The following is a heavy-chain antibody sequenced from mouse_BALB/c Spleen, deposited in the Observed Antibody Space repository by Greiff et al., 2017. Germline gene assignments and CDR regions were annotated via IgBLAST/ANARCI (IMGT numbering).Heavy chain of an antibody. J-gene: IGHJ3*01. D-gene: IGHD1-2*01. Sequence: VKLMESGPGLVAPSQCLSITCTASGFSLTGYGVNWVRQPPGQGLEWLGMIWGDGSTDYDSALKSRLSISKENSKDQVFLKMNRLQTYDTARYYCSRIGYNYGFAYWGQGTLVTVSA. CDR1: GFSLTGYG. CDR3: SRIGYNYGFAY. CDR2: IWGDGST. V-gene: IGHV2-6-7*01.